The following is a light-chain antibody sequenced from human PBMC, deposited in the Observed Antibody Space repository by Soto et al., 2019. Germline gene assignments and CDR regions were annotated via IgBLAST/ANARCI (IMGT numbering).Light chain of an antibody. CDR3: QQYYTTPWT. CDR1: QSVGSY. J-gene: IGKJ1*01. V-gene: IGKV3-11*01. Sequence: EIALTQSPGTLSLSPGERATLSWGASQSVGSYLAWYQHKPGQAPRLLISDASNRATGIPARFSGSGSGTDFTLTISSLQDEDVAVYYCQQYYTTPWTFGQGTKVDI. CDR2: DAS.